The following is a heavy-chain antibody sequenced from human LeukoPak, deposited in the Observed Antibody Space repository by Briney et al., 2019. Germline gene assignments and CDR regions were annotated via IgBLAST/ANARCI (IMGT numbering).Heavy chain of an antibody. CDR1: GGSISSYY. D-gene: IGHD3-22*01. V-gene: IGHV4-59*08. CDR2: IHYRGST. Sequence: PPETLSLTCTVSGGSISSYYWSWIRQPPGKGLEWIGYIHYRGSTDYNPSLKSRVTISVDTSKNQFSLKLSSVTAADTAVYYCARQDSSGYYPTNWGQGTLVTVSS. J-gene: IGHJ4*02. CDR3: ARQDSSGYYPTN.